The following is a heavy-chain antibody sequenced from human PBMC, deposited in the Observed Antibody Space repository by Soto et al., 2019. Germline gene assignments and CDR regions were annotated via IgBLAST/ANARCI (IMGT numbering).Heavy chain of an antibody. CDR2: IVGSGGRT. CDR1: GFTFSSYA. V-gene: IGHV3-23*01. Sequence: GGSLRLSCVASGFTFSSYAMSWVRQAPGKGLEWVSSIVGSGGRTYYADSVQGRFTISRDTSKNTLFLQMNSLRAEDTAVYYCAKDRYGDYGGIDYWGQGTMVTVSS. J-gene: IGHJ4*02. D-gene: IGHD4-17*01. CDR3: AKDRYGDYGGIDY.